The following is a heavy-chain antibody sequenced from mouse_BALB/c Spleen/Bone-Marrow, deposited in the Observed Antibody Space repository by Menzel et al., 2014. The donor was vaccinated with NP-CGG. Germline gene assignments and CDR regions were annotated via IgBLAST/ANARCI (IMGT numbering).Heavy chain of an antibody. CDR3: ARYDYRYSWFAY. J-gene: IGHJ3*01. D-gene: IGHD2-14*01. CDR2: IDPANGNT. Sequence: CGAELVKPGASVKLSCTASGFNIKDTYMHWVKRRPEQGLEWIGRIDPANGNTKYDPKFQGKATITTDTSSNTAYLQLRSLTSEDTAVYYCARYDYRYSWFAYWGQGTLVTVSA. CDR1: GFNIKDTY. V-gene: IGHV14-3*02.